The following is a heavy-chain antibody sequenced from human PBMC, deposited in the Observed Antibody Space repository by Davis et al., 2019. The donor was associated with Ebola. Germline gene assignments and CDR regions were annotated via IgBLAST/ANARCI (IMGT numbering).Heavy chain of an antibody. D-gene: IGHD6-25*01. V-gene: IGHV3-23*01. Sequence: PGGSLRLSCAASGSTFSDYSMRWVRQAPGKGPEWIASISGGGLNTDYAAPVRGRFTISREISKNTRCLQMNNLRAEDTAIYFCTADHIDAFHMWGQGTMVTVSS. J-gene: IGHJ3*02. CDR3: TADHIDAFHM. CDR1: GSTFSDYS. CDR2: ISGGGLNT.